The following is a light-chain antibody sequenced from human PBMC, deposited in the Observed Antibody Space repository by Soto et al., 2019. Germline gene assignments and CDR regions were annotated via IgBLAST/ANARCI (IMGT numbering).Light chain of an antibody. V-gene: IGLV1-40*01. J-gene: IGLJ3*02. Sequence: QSVLTQPPSVSGPPGQRVTISCTGSSSNIGAGYDVHWYQQLPGPAPKRLIYGNGNRPSGVPDRFSGSKSGTSASLAITGLQAEDEADYYCQSYDSSLSGWVFGGGTKLTVL. CDR3: QSYDSSLSGWV. CDR2: GNG. CDR1: SSNIGAGYD.